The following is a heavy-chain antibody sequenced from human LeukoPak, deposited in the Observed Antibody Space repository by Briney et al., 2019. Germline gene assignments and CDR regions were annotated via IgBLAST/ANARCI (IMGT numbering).Heavy chain of an antibody. Sequence: GGSLRLSCAASGFTFNNYWMTWVRQAPGKGLEWVANIKPEGSAQYYADSVRGRFTISRDNAKNSVFLHMNSLRAEDTAVYHCARPYGVGWSGLEHWGRGTLVTVTS. V-gene: IGHV3-7*01. D-gene: IGHD6-19*01. CDR3: ARPYGVGWSGLEH. CDR2: IKPEGSAQ. J-gene: IGHJ4*02. CDR1: GFTFNNYW.